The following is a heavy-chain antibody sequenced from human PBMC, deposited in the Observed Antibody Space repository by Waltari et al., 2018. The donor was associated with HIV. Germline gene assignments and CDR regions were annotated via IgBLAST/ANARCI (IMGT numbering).Heavy chain of an antibody. V-gene: IGHV2-26*01. Sequence: QVALKESGPVLVRPTETLTLTCSVSGFSLNPGRMGVSWIRQPPGKALEWVAHIYSNGDKSYKTSLKGRVTISMDTSKTQVVLIMTSTDPLDTGTYFCARRIWGRGGFDYWGQGIPVSVSS. CDR2: IYSNGDK. J-gene: IGHJ4*02. CDR1: GFSLNPGRMG. D-gene: IGHD3-16*01. CDR3: ARRIWGRGGFDY.